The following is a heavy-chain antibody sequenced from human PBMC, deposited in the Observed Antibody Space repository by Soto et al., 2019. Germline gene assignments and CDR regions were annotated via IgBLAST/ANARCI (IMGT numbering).Heavy chain of an antibody. CDR2: INAGNGNT. V-gene: IGHV1-3*01. J-gene: IGHJ4*02. CDR1: GYTFTSYA. D-gene: IGHD2-2*02. Sequence: QVQFVQSGAEVKKPGASVKVSCKASGYTFTSYAMHWVRQAPGQRLEWMGWINAGNGNTKYSQKFQGRVTITRGTSASTAYMELSSLRSEDTAVYYCAREGRDIVVVPAALHFDYWGQGTLVTVSS. CDR3: AREGRDIVVVPAALHFDY.